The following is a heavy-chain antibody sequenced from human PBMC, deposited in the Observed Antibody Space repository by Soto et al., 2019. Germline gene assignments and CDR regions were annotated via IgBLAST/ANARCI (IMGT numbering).Heavy chain of an antibody. Sequence: QVQLQESGPGLVKPSETLSLTCTVSGGSISSYYWSWIRQPPGKGLEWIGYIYYSGSTNYNPSLKSRVTISVDTSKNQFSLKRSAVTAADTAVYYCARGRFEGAVAGPVPSLFDYWGQGTLVTVSS. CDR3: ARGRFEGAVAGPVPSLFDY. J-gene: IGHJ4*02. D-gene: IGHD6-19*01. CDR1: GGSISSYY. V-gene: IGHV4-59*01. CDR2: IYYSGST.